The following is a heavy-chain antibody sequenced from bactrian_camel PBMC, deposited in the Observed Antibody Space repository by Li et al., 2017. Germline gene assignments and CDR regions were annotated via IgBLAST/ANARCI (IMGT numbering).Heavy chain of an antibody. CDR1: GYTYKNNC. D-gene: IGHD6*01. Sequence: VQLVESGGGSVQAGGSLRLSCAASGYTYKNNCMGWFRQAPGSEREGVAAIYFGGRSTYYADSVKGRFAIDQDDARNMWYLQMNSLKPEDSAMYYCVLYEAYAGKCSFREDFYDYWGPGTQVTVS. CDR3: VLYEAYAGKCSFREDFYDY. V-gene: IGHV3S40*01. CDR2: IYFGGRST. J-gene: IGHJ4*01.